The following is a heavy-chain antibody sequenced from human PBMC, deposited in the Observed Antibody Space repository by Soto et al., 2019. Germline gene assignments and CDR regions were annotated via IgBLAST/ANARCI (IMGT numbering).Heavy chain of an antibody. CDR1: GVSIGSNYY. D-gene: IGHD6-19*01. V-gene: IGHV4-4*02. CDR3: ARSLGWYAIDY. J-gene: IGHJ4*02. Sequence: QVLLQESGPGRVQPSGTLSLSCVVSGVSIGSNYYWGWVRQPPGKGLEWLGDMSHIGRVNYNQSLQSRVTISMDQSQNQFSLKLNSVTAADTAVYYCARSLGWYAIDYWGQGTLVIVSS. CDR2: MSHIGRV.